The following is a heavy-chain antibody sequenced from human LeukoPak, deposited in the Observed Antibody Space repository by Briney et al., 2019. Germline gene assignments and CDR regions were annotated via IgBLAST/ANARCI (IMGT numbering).Heavy chain of an antibody. Sequence: PSETLSLTCIVSGGSISSSSYYWGWIRQPPGKGLEWIGSIYYSGSTYYNPSLKSRVTISVDTSKNQFSLKLSSVTAADTAVYYCARVAADYDSSGYYRPLWFFAFDYWGQGTLVTVSS. J-gene: IGHJ4*02. D-gene: IGHD3-22*01. CDR1: GGSISSSSYY. V-gene: IGHV4-39*07. CDR3: ARVAADYDSSGYYRPLWFFAFDY. CDR2: IYYSGST.